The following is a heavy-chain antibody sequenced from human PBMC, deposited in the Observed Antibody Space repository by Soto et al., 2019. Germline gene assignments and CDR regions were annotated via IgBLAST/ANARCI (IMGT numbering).Heavy chain of an antibody. CDR3: AGVGYGGNLIAP. V-gene: IGHV4-31*03. CDR1: GGSISSGGYY. Sequence: QVQLQESGPGLVKPSQTLSLTCTVSGGSISSGGYYWSWIRQHPGKGLEWIGYIYNSGSTYYNPSLRGRVTVSVATLKNQSSLKRSFVMAADTAVYYCAGVGYGGNLIAPGGQGTLVTVSS. J-gene: IGHJ5*02. CDR2: IYNSGST. D-gene: IGHD4-17*01.